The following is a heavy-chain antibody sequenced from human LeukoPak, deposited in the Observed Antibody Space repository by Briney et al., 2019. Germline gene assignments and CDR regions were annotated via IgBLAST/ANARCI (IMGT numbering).Heavy chain of an antibody. CDR1: GGTFSNYA. D-gene: IGHD5-18*01. Sequence: SVKVSCKASGGTFSNYAISWVRQAPGQGLEWMGAIIPIFGTANYAQKFQGRVTITADESTGTAYMELSSLRSEDTAVYYCASFGVVVDTAMVDFDYWGQGTLVTVSS. CDR2: IIPIFGTA. V-gene: IGHV1-69*13. CDR3: ASFGVVVDTAMVDFDY. J-gene: IGHJ4*02.